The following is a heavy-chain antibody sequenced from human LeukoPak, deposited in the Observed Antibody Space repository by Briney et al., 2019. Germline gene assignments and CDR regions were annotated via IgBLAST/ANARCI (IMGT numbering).Heavy chain of an antibody. CDR1: SGSISSSSYY. Sequence: SETLSLTCTVSSGSISSSSYYWGWIRQPPGKGLEWIGSIYYSGSTYYNPSLKSRVTISVDRSKNQFSLKLSSVTAADTAVYYCARLGDYYGSRSYYGSFDWWGQGTLVTVSS. CDR2: IYYSGST. D-gene: IGHD3-10*01. CDR3: ARLGDYYGSRSYYGSFDW. V-gene: IGHV4-39*01. J-gene: IGHJ4*02.